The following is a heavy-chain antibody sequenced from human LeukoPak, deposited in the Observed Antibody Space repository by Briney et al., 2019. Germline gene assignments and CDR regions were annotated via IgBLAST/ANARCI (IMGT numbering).Heavy chain of an antibody. J-gene: IGHJ5*02. V-gene: IGHV4-61*02. Sequence: PSQTLSLTCTVSGGSISSGSYYWSSVRQPPGKGLEWIGRIYFSGGTDYNPSLTSRVTISVDTSKNQFSLKLSSLTPAATAAYFRVIGMTPDCWFGPWGQGTPFIVSS. CDR3: VIGMTPDCWFGP. CDR1: GGSISSGSYY. CDR2: IYFSGGT. D-gene: IGHD1-1*01.